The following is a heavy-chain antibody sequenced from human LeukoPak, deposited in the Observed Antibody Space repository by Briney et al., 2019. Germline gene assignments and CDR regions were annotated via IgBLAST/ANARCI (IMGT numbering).Heavy chain of an antibody. Sequence: GGSLRLSCAASGFTFSSYAMSWVRQAPGKGLEWVSVIYSGGSTYYADSVKGRFTISRDNSKNTLYLQMNSLRAEDTAVYYCAREIDYGDYAGFDYWGQGTLVTVSS. V-gene: IGHV3-66*01. CDR1: GFTFSSYA. J-gene: IGHJ4*02. D-gene: IGHD4-17*01. CDR2: IYSGGST. CDR3: AREIDYGDYAGFDY.